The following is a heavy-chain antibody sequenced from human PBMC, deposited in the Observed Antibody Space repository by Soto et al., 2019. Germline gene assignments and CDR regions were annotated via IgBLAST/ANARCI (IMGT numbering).Heavy chain of an antibody. CDR1: GFTFSSYS. Sequence: SLRLSCAASGFTFSSYSMNWVRQAPGKGLEWVSSISSSSSYIYYADSVKGRFTISRDNAKNSLYLQMNSLRAEDTAVYYCARDNLGILPGYRGFDPWDQATLVTVSS. CDR3: ARDNLGILPGYRGFDP. V-gene: IGHV3-21*01. J-gene: IGHJ5*02. CDR2: ISSSSSYI. D-gene: IGHD3-9*01.